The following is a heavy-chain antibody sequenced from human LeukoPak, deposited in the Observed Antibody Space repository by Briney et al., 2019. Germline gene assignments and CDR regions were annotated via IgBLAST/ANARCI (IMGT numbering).Heavy chain of an antibody. Sequence: GGSLRLSCAASGFTFSTYSMNWVRQAPGKGPEWVSLISGNSGGTTYYADSVRGRFTISRDTSKNTLYLQMNGLRAEDTAVYYCALYYDTNSNKHHLHSWGQGTLVTVSS. CDR2: ISGNSGGTT. CDR3: ALYYDTNSNKHHLHS. D-gene: IGHD3-22*01. CDR1: GFTFSTYS. V-gene: IGHV3-23*01. J-gene: IGHJ4*02.